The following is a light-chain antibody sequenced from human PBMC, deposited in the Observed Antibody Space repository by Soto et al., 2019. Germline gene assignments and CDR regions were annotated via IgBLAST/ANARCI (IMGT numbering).Light chain of an antibody. J-gene: IGKJ1*01. CDR1: QSISTW. Sequence: DIQMTKSPSTLSASLGDRVTITCRAIQSISTWLAWYQQKPGRAPKLLVYDASTLQSGVASRFSGSGSGTEFTLIISGLQPDDSATYYCQQYTNTNNPWMFGQGTKVDIK. V-gene: IGKV1-5*01. CDR2: DAS. CDR3: QQYTNTNNPWM.